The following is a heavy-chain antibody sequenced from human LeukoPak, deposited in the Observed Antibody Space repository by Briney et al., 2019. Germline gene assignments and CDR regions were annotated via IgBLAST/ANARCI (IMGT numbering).Heavy chain of an antibody. V-gene: IGHV3-23*01. CDR3: ALWSTNFDY. CDR1: GFSFSSYA. J-gene: IGHJ4*02. CDR2: ISGSGGST. D-gene: IGHD5/OR15-5a*01. Sequence: GGSLRLSCAAPGFSFSSYAMSWVRQAPEKGLEWVSAISGSGGSTYYADSVKGRFTFTRDNSKNTLYLQMNSLGAEDTAVYYCALWSTNFDYWGQGTLVTVSS.